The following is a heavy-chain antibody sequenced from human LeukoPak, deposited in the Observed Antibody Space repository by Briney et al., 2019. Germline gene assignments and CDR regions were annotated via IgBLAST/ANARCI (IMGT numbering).Heavy chain of an antibody. CDR3: TRDRDVVVSTTSHEGFDI. J-gene: IGHJ3*02. Sequence: RSSETLSLTCTVSGGSISSGDYFWSWIRQTPEKGLEWIGYIYSSGSTYANPSLKSRVTISVDTSKNQFSLKLRSVTAADTAVYYCTRDRDVVVSTTSHEGFDIWGQGTTVTVSS. CDR2: IYSSGST. V-gene: IGHV4-30-4*01. CDR1: GGSISSGDYF. D-gene: IGHD2-21*01.